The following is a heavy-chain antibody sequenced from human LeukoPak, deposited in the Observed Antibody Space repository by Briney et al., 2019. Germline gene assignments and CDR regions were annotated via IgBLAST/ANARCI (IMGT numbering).Heavy chain of an antibody. CDR3: ARGSSSSWPYPAAYDY. CDR2: INPNSGGT. V-gene: IGHV1-2*04. D-gene: IGHD6-13*01. CDR1: GYTFTGYY. Sequence: ASVNVSCKASGYTFTGYYMHWVRQAPGQGLEWMGWINPNSGGTNYAQKFQGWVTMTRDTSISTAYMELSRLRSDDTAVYYCARGSSSSWPYPAAYDYWGQGTLVTVSS. J-gene: IGHJ4*02.